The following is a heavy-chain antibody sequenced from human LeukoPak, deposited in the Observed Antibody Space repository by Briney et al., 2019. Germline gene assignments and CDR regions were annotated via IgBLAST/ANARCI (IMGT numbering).Heavy chain of an antibody. CDR1: RFPFSSYW. D-gene: IGHD5-24*01. CDR3: TRVGYIDEGIDY. Sequence: GGSLRLSCVASRFPFSSYWMTWVRQAPGKGLEWVANIKQDGSKKSYVDSVKGRFTISRDNAKNPLYLQMNSLRAEDTAIYYCTRVGYIDEGIDYWGQGTLVTVSS. CDR2: IKQDGSKK. J-gene: IGHJ4*02. V-gene: IGHV3-7*04.